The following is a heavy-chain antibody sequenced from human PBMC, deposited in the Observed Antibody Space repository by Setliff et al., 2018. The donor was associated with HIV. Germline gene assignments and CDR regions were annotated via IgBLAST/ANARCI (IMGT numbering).Heavy chain of an antibody. D-gene: IGHD4-17*01. J-gene: IGHJ4*02. V-gene: IGHV4-59*08. CDR3: ARHLIGDYYYFDY. Sequence: SETLSLTCTVSGGSISSYYWSWIRQPPGKGLEWIGYIYYSGSTNYNPSLKSRVTISVDTSKNQFSLELSSVTAADTAVYYCARHLIGDYYYFDYWGQGALVTVSS. CDR2: IYYSGST. CDR1: GGSISSYY.